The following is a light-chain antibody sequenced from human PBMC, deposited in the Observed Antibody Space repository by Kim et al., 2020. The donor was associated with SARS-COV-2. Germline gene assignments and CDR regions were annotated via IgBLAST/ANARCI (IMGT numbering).Light chain of an antibody. CDR1: QRISTY. CDR3: QQAYNTPWT. J-gene: IGKJ1*01. Sequence: ASVGYRVTSTCRASQRISTYVNWYQQKPGKAPKVLIYAASNLQSGVPSRFSGGGSGTDFTLTISSLHPEDFATYSCQQAYNTPWTFGQGTKVDIK. CDR2: AAS. V-gene: IGKV1-39*01.